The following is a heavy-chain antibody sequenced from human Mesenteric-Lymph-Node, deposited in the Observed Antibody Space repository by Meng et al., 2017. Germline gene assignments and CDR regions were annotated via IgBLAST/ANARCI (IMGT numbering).Heavy chain of an antibody. J-gene: IGHJ4*02. Sequence: GSLRLSCTVSGASITSYYWSWFRQPPGKGLEWIGYIYYNGDTNSNPSLKGRVTISLDTSQNHFSLKLTSVIAADTAVYYCAKGSGREGYNVRGQGTLVTVSS. CDR2: IYYNGDT. D-gene: IGHD5-24*01. CDR3: AKGSGREGYNV. CDR1: GASITSYY. V-gene: IGHV4-59*01.